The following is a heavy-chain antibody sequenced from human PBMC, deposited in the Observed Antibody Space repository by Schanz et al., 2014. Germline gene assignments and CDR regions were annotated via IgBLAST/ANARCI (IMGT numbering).Heavy chain of an antibody. J-gene: IGHJ4*02. CDR2: LSSDSRHV. V-gene: IGHV3-21*06. CDR1: GFIFSSYN. CDR3: AKDPSYGSDWVKYLDH. Sequence: VQLVESGGGLVKPGGSLRLSCVASGFIFSSYNINWVRQSPGKGLEWVSFLSSDSRHVYYVESAKGRFTISRDNAKNSLYLQMSSLRDEDTAVYYCAKDPSYGSDWVKYLDHWGQGTLVTVSS. D-gene: IGHD1-26*01.